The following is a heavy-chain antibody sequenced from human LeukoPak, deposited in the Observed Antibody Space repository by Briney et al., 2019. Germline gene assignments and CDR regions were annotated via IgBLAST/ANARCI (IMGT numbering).Heavy chain of an antibody. Sequence: KPSETLSLTCTVSGGSISSYYWSWIRQPPGKGLEWIGYIYYSGSTNYNPSLKSRVTISVDTSKNQFSLKLSSVTAADTAVYYCARDLPDEGYDAFDIWGQGTMVTVSS. J-gene: IGHJ3*02. D-gene: IGHD2-2*01. CDR3: ARDLPDEGYDAFDI. CDR2: IYYSGST. CDR1: GGSISSYY. V-gene: IGHV4-59*01.